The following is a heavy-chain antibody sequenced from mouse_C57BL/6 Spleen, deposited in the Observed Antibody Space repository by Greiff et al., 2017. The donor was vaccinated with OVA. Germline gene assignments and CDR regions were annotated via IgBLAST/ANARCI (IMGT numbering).Heavy chain of an antibody. CDR1: GYTFTSYW. CDR3: AREIYYDYGGFAY. D-gene: IGHD2-4*01. J-gene: IGHJ3*01. CDR2: IDPSDSET. Sequence: QVQLKQPGAELVRPGSSVKLSCKASGYTFTSYWMHWVKQRPIQGLEWIGNIDPSDSETHYNQKFKDKATLTVDKSSSTAYMQLSSLTSEDSAVYYCAREIYYDYGGFAYWGQGTLVTVSA. V-gene: IGHV1-52*01.